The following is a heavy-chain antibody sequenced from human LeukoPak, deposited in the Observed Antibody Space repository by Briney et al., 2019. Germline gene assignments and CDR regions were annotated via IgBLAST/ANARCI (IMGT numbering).Heavy chain of an antibody. Sequence: GGSLRLSCAASGFTFSSYWMSWVRQAPGKGLEWVASIKQDGSEKYYVDSVKGRLTISRDNAKNSLYLQMNSLRSEDTAVYYCAARYYDFWSGYRYYFDYWGQGTLVTVSS. CDR3: AARYYDFWSGYRYYFDY. CDR1: GFTFSSYW. D-gene: IGHD3-3*01. V-gene: IGHV3-7*03. CDR2: IKQDGSEK. J-gene: IGHJ4*02.